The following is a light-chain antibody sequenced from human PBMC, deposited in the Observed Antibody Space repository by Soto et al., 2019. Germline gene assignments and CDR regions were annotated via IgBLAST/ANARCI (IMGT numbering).Light chain of an antibody. CDR1: SSNIGNNY. CDR3: GTWDSSLSTGL. CDR2: GNN. V-gene: IGLV1-51*01. J-gene: IGLJ2*01. Sequence: QSVLTQPPSVSAAPGQTVTISCSGSSSNIGNNYVSWYQQLPGTAPKLLIYGNNERPSGIPDRFSGSKSGTSATLGIAGLLTGDEADYFCGTWDSSLSTGLFGGGTKLTVL.